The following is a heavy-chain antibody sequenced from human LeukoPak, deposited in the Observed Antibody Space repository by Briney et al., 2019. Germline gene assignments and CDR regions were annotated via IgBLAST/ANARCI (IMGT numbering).Heavy chain of an antibody. J-gene: IGHJ6*02. CDR1: GYTFTSCG. D-gene: IGHD2-2*01. CDR2: INTNTGNP. CDR3: ARDRVVPAAMGYYYYYGMDV. Sequence: ASVKVSCKASGYTFTSCGISWVRQAPGQGLEWMGWINTNTGNPTYAQGFTGRFVFSLDTSVSTAYLQISSLKAEDTAVYYCARDRVVPAAMGYYYYYGMDVWGQGTTVTVSS. V-gene: IGHV7-4-1*02.